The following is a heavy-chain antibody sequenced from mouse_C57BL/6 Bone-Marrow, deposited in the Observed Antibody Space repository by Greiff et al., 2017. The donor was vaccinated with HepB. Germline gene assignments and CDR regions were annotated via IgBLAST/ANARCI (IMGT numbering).Heavy chain of an antibody. Sequence: EVKLVESGAELVKPGASVKLSCTASGFNIKDYYMHWVKQRTEQGLEWIGRIDPEDGETKYAPKFQGKATITADTSSNTAYLQLSSLTSEDTAVYYCARPSYDYLYYYAMDYWGQGTSVTVSS. J-gene: IGHJ4*01. CDR3: ARPSYDYLYYYAMDY. V-gene: IGHV14-2*01. CDR2: IDPEDGET. CDR1: GFNIKDYY. D-gene: IGHD2-4*01.